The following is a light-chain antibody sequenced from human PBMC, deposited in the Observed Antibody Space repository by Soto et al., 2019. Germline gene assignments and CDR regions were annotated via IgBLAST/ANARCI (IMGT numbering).Light chain of an antibody. CDR2: EAS. CDR1: QYNW. J-gene: IGKJ1*01. V-gene: IGKV1-5*03. Sequence: DIQMTQSPSTLSASVGDRVTITCRASQYNWLAWYQQKPGKAPNLLIYEASTLETGVPSRFSGSGSGTEFTLSITSLQPDDFATYYCQQYESSWTFGQGTKVEIK. CDR3: QQYESSWT.